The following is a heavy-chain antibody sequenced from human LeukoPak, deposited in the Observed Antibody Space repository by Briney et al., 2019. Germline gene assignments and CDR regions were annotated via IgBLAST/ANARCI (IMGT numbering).Heavy chain of an antibody. CDR1: GITLSNYG. V-gene: IGHV3-23*01. Sequence: PGGSLRLSCAVSGITLSNYGMTWVRLAPGKGLEWVAGISGSGGSTIYADSVKGRFTISRDNAKNTLFLQMNSLRAEDTAVYFCARRGVVIRVFLVGFHKETYYFDSWGQGALVTVSS. D-gene: IGHD3-10*01. J-gene: IGHJ4*02. CDR2: ISGSGGST. CDR3: ARRGVVIRVFLVGFHKETYYFDS.